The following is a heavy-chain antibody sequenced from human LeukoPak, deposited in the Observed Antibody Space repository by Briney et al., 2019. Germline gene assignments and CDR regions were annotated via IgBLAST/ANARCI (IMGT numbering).Heavy chain of an antibody. CDR1: GFTFSSYS. J-gene: IGHJ4*02. Sequence: GGSLRLSCAASGFTFSSYSMNWVRQAPGKGLEWVSSISSSSSYIYYADSVKGRFTIPRDNAKNSLYLQMNSLRAEDTAVYYCARKYYCDSSGYYFDYWGQGTLVTVSS. D-gene: IGHD3-22*01. V-gene: IGHV3-21*01. CDR3: ARKYYCDSSGYYFDY. CDR2: ISSSSSYI.